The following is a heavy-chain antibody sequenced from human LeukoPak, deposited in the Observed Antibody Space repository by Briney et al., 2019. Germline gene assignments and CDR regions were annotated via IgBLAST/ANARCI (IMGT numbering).Heavy chain of an antibody. V-gene: IGHV1-2*02. D-gene: IGHD2-15*01. CDR3: ARDQDCSGGSCYSSGFGY. CDR1: GYTFTGYY. CDR2: INPNSGGT. Sequence: ASVTVSCKASGYTFTGYYMHWVRQAPGQGLEWMGWINPNSGGTNYAQKFQGRVTMTRDTSISTAYMELSRLRSDDTAVYYCARDQDCSGGSCYSSGFGYWGQGTLVTVSS. J-gene: IGHJ4*02.